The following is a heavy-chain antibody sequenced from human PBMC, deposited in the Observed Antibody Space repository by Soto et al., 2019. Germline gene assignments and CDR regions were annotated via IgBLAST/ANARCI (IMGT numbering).Heavy chain of an antibody. D-gene: IGHD3-16*02. Sequence: QVQLQESGPGLVKPSQTLSLTCTVSGGSVNTADYYWTWFRQSPGKGLEWIVNIYYDGSAYPNPSLTSRVTASVDTSKDQFSLNLFSVTAADTAVYYCARRMRDTYQYYNWFDPWGQGTLVTVSS. CDR3: ARRMRDTYQYYNWFDP. V-gene: IGHV4-30-4*01. J-gene: IGHJ5*02. CDR2: IYYDGSA. CDR1: GGSVNTADYY.